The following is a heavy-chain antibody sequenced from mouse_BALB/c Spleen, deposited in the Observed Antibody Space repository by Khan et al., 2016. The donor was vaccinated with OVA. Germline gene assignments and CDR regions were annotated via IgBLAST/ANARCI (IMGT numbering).Heavy chain of an antibody. CDR2: IDPANGNT. Sequence: VQLQQSGAELVKPGASVKLSCTASGFNIKDTYMHWVKQRPEQGLEWIGRIDPANGNTKYDPKFQGKATITADTSSNTAYLQLSSLTSEDTAVYYCARINYEYAMDYWGQGPSVTVSS. CDR1: GFNIKDTY. D-gene: IGHD2-1*01. V-gene: IGHV14-3*02. CDR3: ARINYEYAMDY. J-gene: IGHJ4*01.